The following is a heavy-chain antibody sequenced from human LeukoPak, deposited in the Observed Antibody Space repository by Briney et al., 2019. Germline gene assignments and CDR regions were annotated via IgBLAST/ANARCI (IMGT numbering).Heavy chain of an antibody. CDR3: ARVHYYDASDYSTSNWFDP. D-gene: IGHD3-22*01. CDR1: GYSISSGYF. Sequence: SETLSLTCSISGYSISSGYFWGWIRQPPGKGLEWIGNIHHDGITYYNPSLKSRVTILLDPSKNQFSLKLTSVAAADTALYHCARVHYYDASDYSTSNWFDPWGQGTLVTVSS. J-gene: IGHJ5*02. CDR2: IHHDGIT. V-gene: IGHV4-38-2*02.